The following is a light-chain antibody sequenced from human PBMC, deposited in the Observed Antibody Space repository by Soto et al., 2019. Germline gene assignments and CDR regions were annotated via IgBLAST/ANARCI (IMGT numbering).Light chain of an antibody. V-gene: IGLV2-23*01. Sequence: QAVLTQPASVSWYPGQSIMISCTGTSRDVGSYNLVSGYQQHAGKAPKLLIYEGSKRPSGVSNRFSGSKTGNTSSLTISGLQAEEEADYYCCSYAGSSTSLVFGTGPKVTVL. CDR2: EGS. CDR3: CSYAGSSTSLV. J-gene: IGLJ1*01. CDR1: SRDVGSYNL.